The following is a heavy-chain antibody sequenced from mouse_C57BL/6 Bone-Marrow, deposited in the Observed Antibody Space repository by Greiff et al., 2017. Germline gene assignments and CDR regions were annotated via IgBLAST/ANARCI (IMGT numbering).Heavy chain of an antibody. CDR1: GYTFTSYW. CDR3: ARTGNAMDY. V-gene: IGHV1-69*01. J-gene: IGHJ4*01. CDR2: IDPSDSYT. Sequence: QVQLQQPGAELVMPGASVKLSCKASGYTFTSYWMPWVKQRPGQGLEWIGEIDPSDSYTNYNQKFKGKSTLTVDKSSSTAYMQLSSLTSEDSAVYYCARTGNAMDYWGQGTSVTVSS.